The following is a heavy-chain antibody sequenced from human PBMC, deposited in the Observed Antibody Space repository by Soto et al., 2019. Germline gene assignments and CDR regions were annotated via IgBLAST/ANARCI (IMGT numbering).Heavy chain of an antibody. CDR3: ARDEIECSSTSCYPPRYYYMDV. CDR1: GGSISSGGYY. Sequence: QVQLQESGPGLVKPSQTLSLTCTVSGGSISSGGYYWSWIRQHPGRGLEWIGYIYYSGSTYYNPSLKSRVTISVDTSKNQFSLKLSSVTAADTAVYYCARDEIECSSTSCYPPRYYYMDVWGKGTTVTVSS. J-gene: IGHJ6*03. V-gene: IGHV4-31*03. CDR2: IYYSGST. D-gene: IGHD2-2*01.